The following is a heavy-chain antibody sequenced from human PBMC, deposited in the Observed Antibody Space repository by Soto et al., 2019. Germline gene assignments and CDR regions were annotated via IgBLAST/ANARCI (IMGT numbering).Heavy chain of an antibody. CDR2: ISGSGGST. CDR1: GSTFSSYA. CDR3: AKGPARPRAFDI. V-gene: IGHV3-23*01. J-gene: IGHJ3*02. Sequence: GGSLRLSCAASGSTFSSYAMSWVRQAPGKGLEWVSAISGSGGSTYYADSVKGRFTISRDNSKNTLYLQMNSLRAEDTAVYYCAKGPARPRAFDIWGQGTMVTVSS. D-gene: IGHD6-6*01.